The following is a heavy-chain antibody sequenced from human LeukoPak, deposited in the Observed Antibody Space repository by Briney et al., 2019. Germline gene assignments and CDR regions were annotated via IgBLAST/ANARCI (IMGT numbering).Heavy chain of an antibody. CDR1: GYTFTSYD. D-gene: IGHD1-1*01. CDR2: MNPNSGNT. CDR3: ARGRRQNWTSKTWWFDP. Sequence: GASVKVSCKASGYTFTSYDINWVRQATGQGLEWMGWMNPNSGNTGYAQKFQGRVTITRNTSISTAYMELSSLRSEGTAVYYCARGRRQNWTSKTWWFDPWGQGTLVTVSS. J-gene: IGHJ5*02. V-gene: IGHV1-8*03.